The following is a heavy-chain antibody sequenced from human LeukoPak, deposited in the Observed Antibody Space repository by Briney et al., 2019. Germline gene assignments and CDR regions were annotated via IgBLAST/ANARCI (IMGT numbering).Heavy chain of an antibody. CDR1: GGSISSYY. CDR2: IYYSGST. J-gene: IGHJ4*02. CDR3: AREAGYSSSWYYFDY. V-gene: IGHV4-59*01. Sequence: SDTLSLTCTVSGGSISSYYWSWIRQPPGKGLEWIGYIYYSGSTNYNPSLKSRVTISVDTSKNQFSLKLSSVTAADTAVYYCAREAGYSSSWYYFDYWGQGTLVTVSS. D-gene: IGHD6-13*01.